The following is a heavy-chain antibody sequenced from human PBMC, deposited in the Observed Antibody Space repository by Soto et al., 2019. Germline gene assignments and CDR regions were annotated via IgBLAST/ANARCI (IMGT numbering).Heavy chain of an antibody. CDR3: VKSLGQWLPQRPDY. CDR2: IYPDDSET. Sequence: GQSLKISCKGSGYSFTTKWIAWVRQLPGKGLAWMATIYPDDSETTYSPSFQGQVTISAGKSISTAYLQWSSLKASDTATYYCVKSLGQWLPQRPDYWGQGTPVTVSS. D-gene: IGHD6-19*01. CDR1: GYSFTTKW. V-gene: IGHV5-51*01. J-gene: IGHJ4*02.